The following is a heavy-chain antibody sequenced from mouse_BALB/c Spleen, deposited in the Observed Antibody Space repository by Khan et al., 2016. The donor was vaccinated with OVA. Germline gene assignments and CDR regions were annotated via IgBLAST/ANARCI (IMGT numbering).Heavy chain of an antibody. V-gene: IGHV1-4*01. J-gene: IGHJ3*01. D-gene: IGHD2-14*01. CDR2: INPSNGYT. Sequence: VKLLESGAELARPGASVKMSCKASGYTFTSYTIHWIKLRPGQGLEWIGFINPSNGYTNYNSKFKVKATLTADKSSTTVYMQLSSLTSDDSAVYNCVRDGAYHRNDGWFAYWGQGTLVTVSA. CDR1: GYTFTSYT. CDR3: VRDGAYHRNDGWFAY.